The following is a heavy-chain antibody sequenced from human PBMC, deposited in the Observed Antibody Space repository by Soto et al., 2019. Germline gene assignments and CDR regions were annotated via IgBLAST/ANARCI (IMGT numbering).Heavy chain of an antibody. J-gene: IGHJ4*02. V-gene: IGHV3-30*03. D-gene: IGHD4-17*01. Sequence: QVQLVESGGGAVQPGGSRRLSCAASEFTFSNYAMHWVRQAPGKGLQWLAVISYDGNNKYYADSVEGRFTISRDNSKNTVYLQMNSLRIEATAVYYCARGPSYSDSYFDHWGQGTLVTVSS. CDR1: EFTFSNYA. CDR2: ISYDGNNK. CDR3: ARGPSYSDSYFDH.